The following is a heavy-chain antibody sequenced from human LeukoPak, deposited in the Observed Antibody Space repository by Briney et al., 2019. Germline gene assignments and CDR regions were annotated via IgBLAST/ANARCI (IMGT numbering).Heavy chain of an antibody. V-gene: IGHV3-21*01. CDR1: GFTSSSYS. CDR3: AKTYGPTSLYFDY. CDR2: ISSSSSYI. J-gene: IGHJ4*02. D-gene: IGHD4-17*01. Sequence: KPGGSLRLSCAASGFTSSSYSMNWVRQAPGKGLEWVSSISSSSSYIYYADSVKGRFTISRDNAKNSLYLQMNSLRAEDTAVYYCAKTYGPTSLYFDYWGQGTLVTVSS.